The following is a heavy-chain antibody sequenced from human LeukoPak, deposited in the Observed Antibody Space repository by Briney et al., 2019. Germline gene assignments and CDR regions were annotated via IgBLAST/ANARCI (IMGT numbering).Heavy chain of an antibody. CDR2: ISAYNGDI. Sequence: ASVKVSCKASGYTFTKYGVSWVRQAPGQGLEWMGWISAYNGDIKYAQRGKGRVTMTTDTSTSTVYMELRSLRSDDTAVYYCAREFGSDAFDIWGQGTMVTVSS. J-gene: IGHJ3*02. CDR3: AREFGSDAFDI. D-gene: IGHD3-10*01. V-gene: IGHV1-18*01. CDR1: GYTFTKYG.